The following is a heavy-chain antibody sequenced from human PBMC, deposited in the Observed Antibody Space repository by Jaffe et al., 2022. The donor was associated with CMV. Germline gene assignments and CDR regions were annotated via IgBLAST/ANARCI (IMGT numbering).Heavy chain of an antibody. CDR3: GRLPYYYGWGTFDS. V-gene: IGHV4-39*02. D-gene: IGHD3-10*01. CDR1: GGSISSTLSTESTSAY. CDR2: ISFGGKT. Sequence: QLQLQESGPGLLKPSETLSLTCVVSGGSISSTLSTESTSAYWGWVRQPPGKGLEWIGSISFGGKTFYNPSLKNQATISVDTSQNHFSLKLTSVTASDTAVYYCGRLPYYYGWGTFDSWGQGILVTVSS. J-gene: IGHJ4*02.